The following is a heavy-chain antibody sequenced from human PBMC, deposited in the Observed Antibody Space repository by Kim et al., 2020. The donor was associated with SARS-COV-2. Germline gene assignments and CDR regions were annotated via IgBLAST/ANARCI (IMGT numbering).Heavy chain of an antibody. CDR3: ARDSPMVRGVIIEYYGMDV. D-gene: IGHD3-10*01. CDR2: IYSGGST. Sequence: GGSLRLSCAASGFTVSSNYMSWVRQAPGKGLEWVSVIYSGGSTYYADSVKGRFTISRDNSKNTLYLQMNSLRAEDTAVYYCARDSPMVRGVIIEYYGMDVWGQGTTVTVAS. V-gene: IGHV3-53*01. CDR1: GFTVSSNY. J-gene: IGHJ6*02.